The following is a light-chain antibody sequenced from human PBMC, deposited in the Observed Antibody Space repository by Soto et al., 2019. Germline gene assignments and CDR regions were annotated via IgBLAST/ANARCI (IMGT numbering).Light chain of an antibody. CDR2: ATS. V-gene: IGKV1-16*02. CDR1: QGISNY. J-gene: IGKJ5*01. Sequence: DIEMTQSPSTLSASVGDRATTTSRASQGISNYLAWFLQKPGKAPKAXIYATSRLQSGVLSKFSGSGAGADCTLTISSLQPEDFATDCCRQYNSSPRTFCQGTRREIK. CDR3: RQYNSSPRT.